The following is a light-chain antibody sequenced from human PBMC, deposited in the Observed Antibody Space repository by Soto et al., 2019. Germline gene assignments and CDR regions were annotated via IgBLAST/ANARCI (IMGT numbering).Light chain of an antibody. CDR3: QSFDSNLSGSL. J-gene: IGLJ3*02. CDR2: GNT. CDR1: SSNIGAGYG. Sequence: QSVLTQPPSVSGAPGQRVTISCTGSSSNIGAGYGVHWYQQLPGTSPKLLIYGNTNRPSGVPDRFSGSKSGTSASLAISGLQAEDGADYYCQSFDSNLSGSLFGGGTKLTVL. V-gene: IGLV1-40*01.